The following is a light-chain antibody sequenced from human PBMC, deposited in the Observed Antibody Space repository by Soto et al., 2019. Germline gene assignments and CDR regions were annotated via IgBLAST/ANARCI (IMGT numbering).Light chain of an antibody. Sequence: DIQMTQSPSTLSASVGDRVDITCRASQSVGKWLAWYQQRPGKAPKLLIYGASNLEGGVPSRFSGSGSGTEFTLTITGLQPDDLATYYCQHYNVDMKQSDAYMFSFGGGTKVEIK. V-gene: IGKV1-5*03. CDR3: QHYNVDMKQSDAYMFS. CDR1: QSVGKW. J-gene: IGKJ4*01. CDR2: GAS.